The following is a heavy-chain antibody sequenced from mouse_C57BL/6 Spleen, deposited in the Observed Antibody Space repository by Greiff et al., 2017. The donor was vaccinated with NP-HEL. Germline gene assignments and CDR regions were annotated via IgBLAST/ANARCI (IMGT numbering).Heavy chain of an antibody. D-gene: IGHD1-1*01. J-gene: IGHJ2*01. CDR3: ARSDYYGSPVDY. Sequence: VQLQQPGTELVKPGASVKLSCKASGYTFTSYWMHWVKQRPGQGLEWIGNINPSNGGTNYNEKFKSKATLTVDKSSSTAYMPLSSLTSEDSAVYYCARSDYYGSPVDYWGQGTTLTVSS. CDR2: INPSNGGT. CDR1: GYTFTSYW. V-gene: IGHV1-53*01.